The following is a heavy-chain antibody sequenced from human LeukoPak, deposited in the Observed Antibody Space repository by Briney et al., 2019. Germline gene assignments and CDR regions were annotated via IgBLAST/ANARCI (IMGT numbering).Heavy chain of an antibody. Sequence: PSETLSLTCAVSGYSISSGYYWGWIRQPPGKGLEWIGSIYHSGSTYYNPSLKSRVTILVDTSKNQFSLKLSSVTAADTAVYYCLTLGGALFDYWGQGTLVTVSS. CDR1: GYSISSGYY. J-gene: IGHJ4*02. CDR3: LTLGGALFDY. D-gene: IGHD3-16*01. V-gene: IGHV4-38-2*01. CDR2: IYHSGST.